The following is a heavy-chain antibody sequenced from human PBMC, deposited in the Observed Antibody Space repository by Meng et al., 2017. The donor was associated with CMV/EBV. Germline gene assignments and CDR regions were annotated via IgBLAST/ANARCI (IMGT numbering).Heavy chain of an antibody. J-gene: IGHJ4*02. CDR1: GFTFSSYA. Sequence: GESLKISCAASGFTFSSYAMSWVRQAPGKGLEWVSAISGSGASTYYADSVKGRFTISRDNSKNTLYLQMNSLRAEDTAVYYCAKEGPPTYYYDSSDYWGYFDYWGQGTLVTVSS. CDR3: AKEGPPTYYYDSSDYWGYFDY. V-gene: IGHV3-23*01. D-gene: IGHD3-22*01. CDR2: ISGSGAST.